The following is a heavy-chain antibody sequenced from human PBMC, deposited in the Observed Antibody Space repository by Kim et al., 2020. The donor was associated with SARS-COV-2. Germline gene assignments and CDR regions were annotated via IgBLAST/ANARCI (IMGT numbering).Heavy chain of an antibody. D-gene: IGHD3-10*01. J-gene: IGHJ4*02. CDR2: IIPIFGTA. V-gene: IGHV1-69*13. Sequence: SVKVSCKASGGTFSSYAISWVRQAPGQGLEWMGGIIPIFGTANYAQKFQGRVTITADESTSTAYMELSSLRSEDTAVYYCANDGVRGVMRYWGQGTLVSVSS. CDR1: GGTFSSYA. CDR3: ANDGVRGVMRY.